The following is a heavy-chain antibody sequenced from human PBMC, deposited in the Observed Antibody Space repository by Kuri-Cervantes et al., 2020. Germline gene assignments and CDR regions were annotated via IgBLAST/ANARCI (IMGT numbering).Heavy chain of an antibody. CDR1: GFTFSSYS. CDR2: ISSSSSTI. J-gene: IGHJ4*02. D-gene: IGHD3-22*01. CDR3: AREIYYDGSGYYGTFDY. V-gene: IGHV3-48*02. Sequence: GGSLRLSCAASGFTFSSYSMNWVRQAPGKGLEWVSYISSSSSTIYYADSVKGRFTISRDNAKNSLYLQMNSLRDEDTAVYYCAREIYYDGSGYYGTFDYWGQGTLVTVSS.